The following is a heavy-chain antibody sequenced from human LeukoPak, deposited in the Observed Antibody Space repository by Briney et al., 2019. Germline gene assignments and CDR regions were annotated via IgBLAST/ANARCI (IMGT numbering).Heavy chain of an antibody. D-gene: IGHD2-15*01. V-gene: IGHV3-23*01. CDR1: GFTFSSYA. Sequence: PGGSLRLSCAASGFTFSSYAMSWVRQAPGKGLEWVSAISGSGGSTYYADSVKGRFTISRDNSKNTLYLQMNSLRAEDTAVFYCAKGGFCSVGNCLRYFDYWGQGTLVTVSS. CDR3: AKGGFCSVGNCLRYFDY. J-gene: IGHJ4*02. CDR2: ISGSGGST.